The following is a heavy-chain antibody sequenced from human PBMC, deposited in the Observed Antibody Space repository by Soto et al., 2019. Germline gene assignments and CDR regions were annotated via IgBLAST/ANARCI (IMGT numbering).Heavy chain of an antibody. CDR2: ISGSGGST. J-gene: IGHJ4*02. CDR1: GFTFSSYA. D-gene: IGHD6-19*01. V-gene: IGHV3-23*01. CDR3: AKDIGSSGRRIIFDY. Sequence: GGSLRLSCAASGFTFSSYAMSWVRQAPGKGLEWVSAISGSGGSTYYADSVKGRFTISRDNSKNTLYLQMNSLRAEDTAVYYCAKDIGSSGRRIIFDYWGQGTLVTVSS.